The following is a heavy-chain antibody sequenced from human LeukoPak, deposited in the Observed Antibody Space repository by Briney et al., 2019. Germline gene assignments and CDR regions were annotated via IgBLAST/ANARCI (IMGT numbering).Heavy chain of an antibody. Sequence: GGSLRLSCAASGFIFTTYWMSWVRQAPGKGLEWVANIKQDGTEKYYVDSVKGRFTISRDNAKNSLYLQMNSLRAEDTALYYCVQGPYLDYWGQGTLVTVSS. J-gene: IGHJ4*02. D-gene: IGHD2-21*01. CDR1: GFIFTTYW. CDR3: VQGPYLDY. CDR2: IKQDGTEK. V-gene: IGHV3-7*01.